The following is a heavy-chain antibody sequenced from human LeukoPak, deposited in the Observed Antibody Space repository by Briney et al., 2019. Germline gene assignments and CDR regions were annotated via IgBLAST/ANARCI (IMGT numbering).Heavy chain of an antibody. CDR2: ISVYNGNT. J-gene: IGHJ4*02. V-gene: IGHV1-18*04. CDR1: GYTFTGYY. CDR3: ARATELTYCGGECYLEF. Sequence: GASVKVSCKASGYTFTGYYMHWVRQAPGQGLEWMGWISVYNGNTNYAPELQGRVTMTTDTSASTAYMELRNLRSDDTAVYYCARATELTYCGGECYLEFWGQGTLVTVSS. D-gene: IGHD2-21*01.